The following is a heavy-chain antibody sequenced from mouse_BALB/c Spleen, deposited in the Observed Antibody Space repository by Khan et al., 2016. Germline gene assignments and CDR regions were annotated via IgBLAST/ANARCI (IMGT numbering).Heavy chain of an antibody. CDR2: ISHSGST. V-gene: IGHV3-8*02. CDR1: GDSITSGY. J-gene: IGHJ4*01. Sequence: EVKLLESGPSLVKLSQTLSLTCSVTGDSITSGYWNWIRKFPGNKLEYMGYISHSGSTYYKPSLKSRISITRDTSNNQYYLQLNSVTTEDTATYYCARYDGSTYGRGMDYWGQGTSVTVSS. CDR3: ARYDGSTYGRGMDY. D-gene: IGHD1-1*01.